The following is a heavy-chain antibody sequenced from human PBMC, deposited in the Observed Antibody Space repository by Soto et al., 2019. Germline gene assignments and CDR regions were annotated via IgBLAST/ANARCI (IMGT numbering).Heavy chain of an antibody. Sequence: SVKVSCKASGGTFSSYAISWVRQAPGQGLEWMGGIIPIFGTANYAQKFQGRVTITADESTSTAYMELSSLRSEDTAVYYCARGRYCSGGSCYYGMDVWGQGTTVTVSS. D-gene: IGHD2-15*01. CDR2: IIPIFGTA. CDR1: GGTFSSYA. J-gene: IGHJ6*02. V-gene: IGHV1-69*13. CDR3: ARGRYCSGGSCYYGMDV.